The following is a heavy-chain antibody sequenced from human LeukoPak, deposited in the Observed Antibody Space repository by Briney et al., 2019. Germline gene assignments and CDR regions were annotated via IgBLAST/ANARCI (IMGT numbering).Heavy chain of an antibody. CDR2: VFYTETT. CDR1: GDSISDQY. J-gene: IGHJ2*01. V-gene: IGHV4-59*08. D-gene: IGHD4-17*01. Sequence: SETLSLTCTVSGDSISDQYWSWIRQPPGKGLEWIGCVFYTETTTYNPSLRSRVTISVDPSKTQFSLNLDSVTAADTAVYYCARGGDPKYWYFGLWGRGTLLTVSS. CDR3: ARGGDPKYWYFGL.